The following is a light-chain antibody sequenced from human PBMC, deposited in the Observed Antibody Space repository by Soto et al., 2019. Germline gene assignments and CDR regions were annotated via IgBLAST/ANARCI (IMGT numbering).Light chain of an antibody. Sequence: QSVLTQPASVSGSPGQSIAISCTGTSGDVGAYDFVSWHQQHPGKAPKLMIYDVSRRPSGVSDRFSGSKSGNTASLIISGLHAPEEPDYPSRSFTAGRTSYVFGTGTKVTV. CDR3: RSFTAGRTSYV. J-gene: IGLJ1*01. CDR2: DVS. CDR1: SGDVGAYDF. V-gene: IGLV2-14*01.